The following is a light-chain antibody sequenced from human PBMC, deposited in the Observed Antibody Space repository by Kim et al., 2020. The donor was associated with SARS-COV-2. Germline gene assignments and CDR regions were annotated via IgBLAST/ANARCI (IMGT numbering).Light chain of an antibody. CDR1: QSVLYSSNNKNY. J-gene: IGKJ1*01. V-gene: IGKV4-1*01. CDR3: QQYYSTPPWT. CDR2: WAS. Sequence: DIVMTQSPDSLAVSLGERATINCKSSQSVLYSSNNKNYLAWYQQKPGQPPKLLIYWASTRESGVPDRFSGSGSGTDFTLTISSLQAEDVAVYYCQQYYSTPPWTFGQETKVDIK.